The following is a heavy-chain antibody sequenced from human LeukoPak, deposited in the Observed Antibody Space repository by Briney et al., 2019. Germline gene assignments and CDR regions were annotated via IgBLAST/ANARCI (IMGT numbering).Heavy chain of an antibody. J-gene: IGHJ4*02. Sequence: SETLSLTCSVSGGSISSNTYYWGWIRQPPGKGLEWIGSISKSTYYNPSLKSRVTISVDTSKNQFSLKLSSVTAADTAVYYCARGFGYSYGFYFDYWGQGTLVTVSS. CDR1: GGSISSNTYY. CDR2: ISKST. D-gene: IGHD5-18*01. CDR3: ARGFGYSYGFYFDY. V-gene: IGHV4-39*07.